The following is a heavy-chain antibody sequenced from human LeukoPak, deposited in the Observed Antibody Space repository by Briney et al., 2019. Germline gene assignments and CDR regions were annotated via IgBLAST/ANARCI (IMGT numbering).Heavy chain of an antibody. CDR3: ARDLDYYGSGSFVD. CDR2: INPNSGGT. Sequence: GASVKVSCKASGYTFTGYYMHWVRQAPGQGLEWMGWINPNSGGTNYAQKFQGRVTMTRDTSISTAYMELSRLRSDDTAVYYCARDLDYYGSGSFVDWGQGTLVTVSS. CDR1: GYTFTGYY. J-gene: IGHJ4*02. V-gene: IGHV1-2*02. D-gene: IGHD3-10*01.